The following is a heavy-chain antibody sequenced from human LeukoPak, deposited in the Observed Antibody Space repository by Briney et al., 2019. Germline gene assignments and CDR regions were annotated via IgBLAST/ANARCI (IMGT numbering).Heavy chain of an antibody. D-gene: IGHD6-13*01. Sequence: GGSLRLSCAASGFTFNTYVMHWVRQAPGKGLEWVAVISYDGSTKYYADSVKGRFTISRDNSKNTLYLQMNSLRAEETAVYYCARAGPSSSWHQFDYWGQGTLVTVSS. CDR2: ISYDGSTK. J-gene: IGHJ4*02. V-gene: IGHV3-30*14. CDR1: GFTFNTYV. CDR3: ARAGPSSSWHQFDY.